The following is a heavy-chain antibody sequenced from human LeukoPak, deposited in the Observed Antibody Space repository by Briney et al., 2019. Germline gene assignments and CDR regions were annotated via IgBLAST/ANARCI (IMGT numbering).Heavy chain of an antibody. CDR2: IIPILGIA. Sequence: ASVKVSCKASGGTFSSYAISWVRQAPGQGLEWMGRIIPILGIANRAQKFQGRVTITADKSTSTAYMELSSLRSEDTAVYYCARDLSGVGAWCQGTLVTVSS. V-gene: IGHV1-69*04. CDR3: ARDLSGVGA. D-gene: IGHD1-26*01. CDR1: GGTFSSYA. J-gene: IGHJ4*02.